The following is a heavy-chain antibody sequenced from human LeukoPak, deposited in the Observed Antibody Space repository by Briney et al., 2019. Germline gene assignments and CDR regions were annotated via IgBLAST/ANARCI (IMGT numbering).Heavy chain of an antibody. CDR3: ARVTGYMIEDYFDY. CDR1: GGSISSSSYY. Sequence: SETLSLTCTVSGGSISSSSYYWGWIRQPPGKGLEWIESIYYSGSTYYNPSLKSRVTISVDTSKNQFSLKLRSVTAADTAVYYCARVTGYMIEDYFDYWGQGTLVTVSS. CDR2: IYYSGST. D-gene: IGHD3-22*01. V-gene: IGHV4-39*07. J-gene: IGHJ4*02.